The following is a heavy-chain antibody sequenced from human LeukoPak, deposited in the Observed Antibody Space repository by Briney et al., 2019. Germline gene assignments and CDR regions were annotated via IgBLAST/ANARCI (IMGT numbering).Heavy chain of an antibody. CDR1: GYTFTGYD. D-gene: IGHD1-26*01. CDR3: TRGSLSGSSRDY. Sequence: ASVKVSCKASGYTFTGYDINWVRQATGQGLEWMGWMNPNTGDTGYAQKFQGRVTMTRNSSIDTAYMGLSGLRSEDTAAYYCTRGSLSGSSRDYWGQGTLLTVSS. J-gene: IGHJ4*02. CDR2: MNPNTGDT. V-gene: IGHV1-8*01.